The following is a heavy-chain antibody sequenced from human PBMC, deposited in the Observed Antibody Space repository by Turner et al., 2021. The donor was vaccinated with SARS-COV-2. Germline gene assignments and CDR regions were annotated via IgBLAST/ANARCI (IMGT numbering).Heavy chain of an antibody. V-gene: IGHV3-7*03. J-gene: IGHJ4*02. CDR3: AGSGGWLLDL. D-gene: IGHD6-19*01. CDR2: IRQDGSEK. CDR1: GFTLSNYW. Sequence: EVQLVETGGDLVQPGGSLRLSWAAAGFTLSNYWMSRVRQDPGKGLEWVANIRQDGSEKEYVDSVKGRFTISRDNAKNSLYLQINSLRVEDTAVYYCAGSGGWLLDLWGQGTLVTVSS.